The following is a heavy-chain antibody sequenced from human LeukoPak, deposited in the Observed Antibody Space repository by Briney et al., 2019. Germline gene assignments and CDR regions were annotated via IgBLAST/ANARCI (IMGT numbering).Heavy chain of an antibody. CDR3: LKGYCSSISCYGDY. D-gene: IGHD2-2*01. Sequence: GGSLRLSCSASEFTFSSYAMHWVRQAPGKGLEYVSAISSNGGSTYYADSVKGRFTFSRDNSKNTLYLQMSSLRAEDTAVYYCLKGYCSSISCYGDYWGQGTLVTVSS. V-gene: IGHV3-64D*09. CDR1: EFTFSSYA. CDR2: ISSNGGST. J-gene: IGHJ4*02.